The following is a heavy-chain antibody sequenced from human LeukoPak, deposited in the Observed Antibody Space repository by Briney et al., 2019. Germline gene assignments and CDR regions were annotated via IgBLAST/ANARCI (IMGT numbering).Heavy chain of an antibody. CDR1: GGSISSSSYY. Sequence: SETLSLTCTVSGGSISSSSYYWGWIRQPPGKGLEWIGSIYYSGSTYYNSSLKSRVTISVDTSKNQFSLKLSSVTAADTAVYYCARHSPIAPGGWWFDPWGQGTLVTVSS. J-gene: IGHJ5*02. CDR3: ARHSPIAPGGWWFDP. D-gene: IGHD6-13*01. V-gene: IGHV4-39*01. CDR2: IYYSGST.